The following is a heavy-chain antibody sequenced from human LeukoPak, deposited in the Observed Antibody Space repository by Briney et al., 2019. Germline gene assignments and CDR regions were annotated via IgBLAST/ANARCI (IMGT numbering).Heavy chain of an antibody. J-gene: IGHJ1*01. D-gene: IGHD3-22*01. Sequence: SETLSLTCSVSGGSISSSSYYWCWIRQPPGKGLEWIGEIYYSGRAYYNSSLKSRLTISVDTSWNQFSLTLSSVTAADTGVYYCARRRYYDSTGYLDWGQGTLVSVST. V-gene: IGHV4-39*01. CDR1: GGSISSSSYY. CDR3: ARRRYYDSTGYLD. CDR2: IYYSGRA.